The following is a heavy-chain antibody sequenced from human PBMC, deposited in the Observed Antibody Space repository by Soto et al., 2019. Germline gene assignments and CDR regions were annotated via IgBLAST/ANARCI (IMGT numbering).Heavy chain of an antibody. J-gene: IGHJ6*02. V-gene: IGHV4-30-4*08. CDR3: ARVPSPFDYYYAMDV. CDR2: ILSSGTT. Sequence: SETLSLTCTVSGGSISSGGYYWSWIRQHPGKGLEWIGYILSSGTTYYNPSLKSRLTMSLDASQNQFSLKLNSLTDADTAVYFCARVPSPFDYYYAMDVWGQGTTVTVSS. CDR1: GGSISSGGYY. D-gene: IGHD3-16*01.